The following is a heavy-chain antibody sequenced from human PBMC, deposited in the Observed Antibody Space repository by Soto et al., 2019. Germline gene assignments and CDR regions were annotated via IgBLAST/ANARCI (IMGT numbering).Heavy chain of an antibody. J-gene: IGHJ6*02. CDR2: ISYDGSNK. CDR3: ARGWFGDHQARYYGMDV. D-gene: IGHD3-10*01. V-gene: IGHV3-30-3*01. CDR1: GFTFSSYA. Sequence: QVQLVESGGGVVQPGRSLRLSCAASGFTFSSYAMHWVRQAPGKGLEWVAVISYDGSNKYYADSVKGRFTISRDNSKNTLYLQMNSLRAEDTAVYYCARGWFGDHQARYYGMDVWGQGTTVTVSS.